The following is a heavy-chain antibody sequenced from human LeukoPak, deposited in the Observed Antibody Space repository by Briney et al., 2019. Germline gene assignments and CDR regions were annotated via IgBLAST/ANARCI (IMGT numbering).Heavy chain of an antibody. CDR2: ISTGTYI. CDR1: GFTFTGYA. V-gene: IGHV3-21*01. D-gene: IGHD5-24*01. CDR3: ARLLGQGDGYKAFDY. Sequence: GGSLRLSCAASGFTFTGYALNWVRQAPGKGLEWVSSISTGTYIYYADSVKGRFTISRDNAENSVYLRMNSLTVEDTAIYYCARLLGQGDGYKAFDYWGRGTVVTVSS. J-gene: IGHJ4*02.